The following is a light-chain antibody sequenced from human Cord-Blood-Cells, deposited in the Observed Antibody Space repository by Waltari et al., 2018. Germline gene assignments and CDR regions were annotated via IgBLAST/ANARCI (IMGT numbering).Light chain of an antibody. CDR2: DVS. CDR3: SSYTSSSTLV. J-gene: IGLJ3*02. Sequence: QSALTQPASVSGSPGPSITLPCTGTSSDVGGYNYVSWYQQHPGKAPKLMIYDVSNRPSGVSNRFSGSKSGNTASLTISGLQAEDEADYYCSSYTSSSTLVFGGGTKLTVL. CDR1: SSDVGGYNY. V-gene: IGLV2-14*01.